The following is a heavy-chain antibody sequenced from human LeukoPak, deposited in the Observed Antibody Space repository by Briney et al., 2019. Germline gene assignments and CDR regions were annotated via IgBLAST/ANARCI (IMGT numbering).Heavy chain of an antibody. Sequence: GGSLRLSCAASGFTFSSYWMSWVRQAPGKGLEWVANIKQDGSEKYYVDSVKGRLTISRDNAKNSLYLQMNSLRAEDTAVYYCATWIQLWFGAFDIWGQGTMVTVSS. D-gene: IGHD5-18*01. J-gene: IGHJ3*02. CDR1: GFTFSSYW. V-gene: IGHV3-7*01. CDR2: IKQDGSEK. CDR3: ATWIQLWFGAFDI.